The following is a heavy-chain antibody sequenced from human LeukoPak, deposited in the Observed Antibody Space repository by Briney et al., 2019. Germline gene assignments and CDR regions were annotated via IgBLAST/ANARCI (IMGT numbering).Heavy chain of an antibody. Sequence: GGSLRLSCAASGFTVSSNYMSWVRQAPGKGLEWVSVIYSGGSTYYADSVKGRFTISRDNSKNTLYLQMNSLRAEDTAVYYCARTPGIAVAGTGYFDYWGQGTLVTVSS. CDR2: IYSGGST. CDR3: ARTPGIAVAGTGYFDY. CDR1: GFTVSSNY. D-gene: IGHD6-19*01. J-gene: IGHJ4*02. V-gene: IGHV3-53*01.